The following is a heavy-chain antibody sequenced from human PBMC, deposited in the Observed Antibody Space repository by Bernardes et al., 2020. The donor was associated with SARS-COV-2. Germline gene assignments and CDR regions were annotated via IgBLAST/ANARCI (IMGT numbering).Heavy chain of an antibody. J-gene: IGHJ6*02. V-gene: IGHV4-4*07. CDR3: ARMGYGEYQLLYGEYYYYYGMDV. CDR2: IYTSGST. CDR1: GGSISSSY. Sequence: SETLSLTCTVSGGSISSSYWSWIRQLAGPGLEWIGRIYTSGSTNYNPSLKSRVTMSVDTSKNQFSLKLSSVTAADTAVYYCARMGYGEYQLLYGEYYYYYGMDVWGQGTTVTVSS. D-gene: IGHD2-2*02.